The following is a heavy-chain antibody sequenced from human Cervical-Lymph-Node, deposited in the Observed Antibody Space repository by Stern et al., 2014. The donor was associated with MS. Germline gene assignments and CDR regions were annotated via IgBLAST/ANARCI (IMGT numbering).Heavy chain of an antibody. V-gene: IGHV1-46*01. D-gene: IGHD1-26*01. CDR3: ARDNSDSRGWWFDP. Sequence: VQLVESGPEVKKPGASVKVSCKASGYTFTNHYMHWVRQAPGQGLEWMGLINPSGDSTIYAQKFQGRVTMTRDTSTSTDYMEMSSLRSDDTAIYYCARDNSDSRGWWFDPWGQGTLVTVS. CDR2: INPSGDST. CDR1: GYTFTNHY. J-gene: IGHJ5*02.